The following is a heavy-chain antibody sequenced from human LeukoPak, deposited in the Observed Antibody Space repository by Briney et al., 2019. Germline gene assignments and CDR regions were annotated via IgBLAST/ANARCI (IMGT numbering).Heavy chain of an antibody. Sequence: SETLSLTCAVSGGSISSGGYSWSWIRQPPGKGLEWIGYIYHSGSTYYNPSLKSRVTISVDRSKNQFSLKLSSVTAADTAVYYCARDNTYYYDSSGYRGYYGMDVWGQGTTVTVSS. D-gene: IGHD3-22*01. CDR1: GGSISSGGYS. CDR3: ARDNTYYYDSSGYRGYYGMDV. CDR2: IYHSGST. V-gene: IGHV4-30-2*01. J-gene: IGHJ6*02.